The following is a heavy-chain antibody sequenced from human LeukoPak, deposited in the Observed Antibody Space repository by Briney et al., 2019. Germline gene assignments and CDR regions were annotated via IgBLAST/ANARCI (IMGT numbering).Heavy chain of an antibody. D-gene: IGHD6-19*01. V-gene: IGHV1-69*13. CDR2: IIPIFGTA. CDR1: GGTFSSYA. J-gene: IGHJ4*02. CDR3: ARVSVAGIAEFGYDY. Sequence: SVKVSCKASGGTFSSYAISWVRQAPGQGLEWMGGIIPIFGTANYAQKFQGRVTITADGSTSTAYMELSSLRSEDTAVYYCARVSVAGIAEFGYDYWGQGTLVTVSS.